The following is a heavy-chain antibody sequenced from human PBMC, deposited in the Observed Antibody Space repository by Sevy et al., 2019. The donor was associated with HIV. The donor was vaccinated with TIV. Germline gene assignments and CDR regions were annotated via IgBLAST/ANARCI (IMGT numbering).Heavy chain of an antibody. CDR2: IYSGGST. Sequence: GGSLRLSCAASGFTVSSNYMSWVRQAPGKGLEWVSVIYSGGSTYYADSVKGRFTISRDNSKNTLYLQMNSLRAEDTGVYYCARSSCSGGSCYSGPLAYWGQGTLVTVSS. J-gene: IGHJ4*02. CDR1: GFTVSSNY. D-gene: IGHD2-15*01. V-gene: IGHV3-53*01. CDR3: ARSSCSGGSCYSGPLAY.